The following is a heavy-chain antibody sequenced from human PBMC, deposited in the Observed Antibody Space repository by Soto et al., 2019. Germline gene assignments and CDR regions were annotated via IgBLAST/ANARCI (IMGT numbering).Heavy chain of an antibody. CDR2: IIPIFGTA. CDR3: ARDFVRCISTSCYGDWSYYYYYYGIDV. J-gene: IGHJ6*02. Sequence: ASVKVSCKASGGTFSSYAISWVRQAPGQGLEWMGGIIPIFGTANYAQKFQGRVTITADESTSTAYMELSSLRSEDTAVYYCARDFVRCISTSCYGDWSYYYYYYGIDVWGQGTTVTVSS. D-gene: IGHD2-2*01. CDR1: GGTFSSYA. V-gene: IGHV1-69*13.